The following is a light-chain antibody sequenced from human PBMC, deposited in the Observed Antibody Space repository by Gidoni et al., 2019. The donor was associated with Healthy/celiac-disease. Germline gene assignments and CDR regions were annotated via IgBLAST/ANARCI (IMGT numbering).Light chain of an antibody. CDR3: QQYDNLPTWT. CDR2: DAS. CDR1: QDISHY. Sequence: DIQMTQSPSSLSASVGDRVTITGQASQDISHYLNWYQQKPGKAPKLLSYDASNLETGVPARFSGSGSGTDFTFTIISLQPEAIATYYCQQYDNLPTWTFGQGTKVEIK. V-gene: IGKV1-33*01. J-gene: IGKJ1*01.